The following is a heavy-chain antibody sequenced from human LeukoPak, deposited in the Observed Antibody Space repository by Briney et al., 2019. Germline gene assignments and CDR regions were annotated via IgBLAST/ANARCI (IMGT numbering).Heavy chain of an antibody. CDR3: ARDVHGDYGSGWFDP. J-gene: IGHJ5*02. D-gene: IGHD4-17*01. CDR2: IMPLFGTA. V-gene: IGHV1-69*05. CDR1: GGTFNNSA. Sequence: ASVKVSCKPSGGTFNNSAISWVRQAPGQGLEWLGGIMPLFGTAGYAQKFQGRVTITKDESTGTVYLELTSLTSDDTAVYYCARDVHGDYGSGWFDPWGQGTLVSVSS.